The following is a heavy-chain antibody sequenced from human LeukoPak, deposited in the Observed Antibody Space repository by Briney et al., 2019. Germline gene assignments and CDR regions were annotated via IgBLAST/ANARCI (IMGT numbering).Heavy chain of an antibody. J-gene: IGHJ6*03. CDR3: ARDHQQLVTDYYYYYYMDV. CDR1: GGSISSSSFH. CDR2: NFFIGST. V-gene: IGHV4-39*07. Sequence: SGTPSPTRTVSGGSISSSSFHRGWVRQPPREGPGGVGENFFIGSTYYNPSLKSRVTISVDTSKNQFSLMLSSVTAADTALYYCARDHQQLVTDYYYYYYMDVWGNGATVTVSS. D-gene: IGHD6-13*01.